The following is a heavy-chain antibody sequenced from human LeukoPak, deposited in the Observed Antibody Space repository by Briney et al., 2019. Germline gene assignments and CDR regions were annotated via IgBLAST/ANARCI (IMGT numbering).Heavy chain of an antibody. V-gene: IGHV4-59*01. CDR3: ARASNYDFWSGYPSFDY. Sequence: SETLSLTCTVSGGSIRSYYWSWIRQPPGKGLGWIGNIYYSGSTNYNPSLKSRATTSVDTSKNQFSLKLSSVTAADTAVYYCARASNYDFWSGYPSFDYWGQGTLVTVSS. D-gene: IGHD3-3*01. J-gene: IGHJ4*02. CDR1: GGSIRSYY. CDR2: IYYSGST.